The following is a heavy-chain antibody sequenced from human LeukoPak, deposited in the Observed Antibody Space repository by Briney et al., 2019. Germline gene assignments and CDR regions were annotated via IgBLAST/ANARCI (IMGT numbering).Heavy chain of an antibody. D-gene: IGHD3-10*01. Sequence: GGSLRLSCAASGFTFSSYSMNWVRQAPGKGLEWVSYISGSSGTIYYADSVKGRFSISRDNAKNSLYLQMNSLRAEDTAVYYCAREGYGSGSYYGMNAFDIWGQGTMVTVSS. CDR1: GFTFSSYS. CDR3: AREGYGSGSYYGMNAFDI. V-gene: IGHV3-48*01. CDR2: ISGSSGTI. J-gene: IGHJ3*02.